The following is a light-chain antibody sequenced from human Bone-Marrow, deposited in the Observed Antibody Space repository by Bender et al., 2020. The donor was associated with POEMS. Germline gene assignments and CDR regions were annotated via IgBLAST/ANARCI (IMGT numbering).Light chain of an antibody. CDR3: CSYAGSTTV. CDR1: STDVGDYDY. V-gene: IGLV2-14*03. CDR2: DVF. Sequence: QAALTQSASVSGSPGQSITISCTGASTDVGDYDYVSWYQQHPGTAPKLMIYDVFTRPSGVSDRFSGSKSGNTASLTISGLQAEDEADYYCCSYAGSTTVCGGGTELTVL. J-gene: IGLJ2*01.